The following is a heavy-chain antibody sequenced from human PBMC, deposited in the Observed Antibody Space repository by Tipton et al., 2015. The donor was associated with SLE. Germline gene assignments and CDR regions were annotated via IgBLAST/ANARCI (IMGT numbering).Heavy chain of an antibody. V-gene: IGHV4-59*01. J-gene: IGHJ6*02. Sequence: LRLSCTVSGGSISSYYWSWIRQPPGKGLEWIGYIYYSGSTNYNPSLKSRVTISVDTSKNQFSLKLSSVTAADTAVYYCARAPHDSIHYGMDVWGQGTTVTVSS. D-gene: IGHD1-1*01. CDR1: GGSISSYY. CDR3: ARAPHDSIHYGMDV. CDR2: IYYSGST.